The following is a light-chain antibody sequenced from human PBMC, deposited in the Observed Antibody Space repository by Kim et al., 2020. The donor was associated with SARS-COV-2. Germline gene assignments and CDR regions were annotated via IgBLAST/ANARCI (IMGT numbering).Light chain of an antibody. CDR1: QSVSSY. V-gene: IGKV3-11*01. J-gene: IGKJ5*01. CDR2: DAS. CDR3: QQRSS. Sequence: AALSLSPGERAPLSCRASQSVSSYLAWYQQKPGQAPRLLIYDASKRAIGIPARCSGSGSGTDFTLTISRLEPEDSAVYFCQQRSSFGQGTRLELK.